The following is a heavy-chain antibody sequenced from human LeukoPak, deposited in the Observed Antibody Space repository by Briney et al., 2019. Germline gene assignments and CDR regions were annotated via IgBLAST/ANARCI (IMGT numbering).Heavy chain of an antibody. V-gene: IGHV3-30-3*01. CDR2: ISYDGSEK. CDR1: GLTFSSYP. J-gene: IGHJ4*02. Sequence: GGSRGLSCAASGLTFSSYPMHWVRQAPGKGLEWVAVISYDGSEKHYADPVKGRFTISRDNSKNTLYLQMSSLRAEDTAMYYCAREGNSGYYPYWGQGILVTVSS. CDR3: AREGNSGYYPY. D-gene: IGHD3-22*01.